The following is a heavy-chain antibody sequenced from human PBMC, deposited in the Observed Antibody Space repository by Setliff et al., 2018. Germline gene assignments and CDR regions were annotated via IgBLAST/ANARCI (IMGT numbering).Heavy chain of an antibody. Sequence: GASLKISCKGSGYSFTDYWIAWARQTPGKGLEWMGTIYPGNADTRYSPSFQGQVTISTDTSINTAFLQWNNLKASDTAVYYCARRGERFFNWFDPWGQGTLVTVSS. CDR2: IYPGNADT. CDR1: GYSFTDYW. V-gene: IGHV5-51*01. J-gene: IGHJ5*02. CDR3: ARRGERFFNWFDP. D-gene: IGHD2-21*01.